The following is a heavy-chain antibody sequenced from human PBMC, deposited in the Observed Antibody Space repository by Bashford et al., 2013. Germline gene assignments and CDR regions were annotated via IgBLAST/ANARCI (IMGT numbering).Heavy chain of an antibody. Sequence: GGSLRLSCVASGFSFSTYAMSWVRQAPGKGLEWVSAISSSGGGTYYAGSVRGRFTISRDNSKNTLYLQMNSLRAEDTAVYYCVRDARSDWPLSHDYGMDVWGQGTTVTVSS. CDR3: VRDARSDWPLSHDYGMDV. CDR1: GFSFSTYA. V-gene: IGHV3-23*01. J-gene: IGHJ6*02. D-gene: IGHD3-9*01. CDR2: ISSSGGGT.